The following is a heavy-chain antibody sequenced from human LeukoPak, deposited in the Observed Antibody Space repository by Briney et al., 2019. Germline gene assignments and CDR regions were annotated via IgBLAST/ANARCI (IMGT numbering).Heavy chain of an antibody. D-gene: IGHD4-11*01. J-gene: IGHJ4*02. V-gene: IGHV1-2*02. Sequence: ASVKVSCKASGYTFSGYYMHWVRQAPGQGVEWMGWINPYSGDTHYAQTFQGRVTVTRDTSISTAYMELSRLRSDDTAVYYFASFLGNAYGNYDNWGGGPLVTVSS. CDR3: ASFLGNAYGNYDN. CDR1: GYTFSGYY. CDR2: INPYSGDT.